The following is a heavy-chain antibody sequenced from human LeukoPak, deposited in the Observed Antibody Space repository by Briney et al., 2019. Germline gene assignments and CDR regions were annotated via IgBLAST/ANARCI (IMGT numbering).Heavy chain of an antibody. CDR1: GGSISSYY. CDR2: IYYSGST. J-gene: IGHJ5*02. D-gene: IGHD6-6*01. V-gene: IGHV4-59*01. CDR3: AREFKGRSSDWFDP. Sequence: SETPSLTCTVSGGSISSYYWSWIRQPPGKGLEWIGYIYYSGSTNYNPSLKSRVTISVDTSKNQFSLKLSSVTAADTAVYYCAREFKGRSSDWFDPWGQGTLVTVSS.